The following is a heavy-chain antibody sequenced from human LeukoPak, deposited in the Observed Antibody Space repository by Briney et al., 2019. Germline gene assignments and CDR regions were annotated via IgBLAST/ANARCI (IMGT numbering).Heavy chain of an antibody. V-gene: IGHV3-21*01. Sequence: GSLRLSCAASGFTFITFGMNWVRQAPGKGLEWVSSISSGSSSIHYADSVKGRFTISRDNAENSLYLDMNNLRAEDTAIYFCARVTNYFYYMDVWGKGTTVTVSS. CDR2: ISSGSSSI. CDR3: ARVTNYFYYMDV. CDR1: GFTFITFG. D-gene: IGHD3-10*01. J-gene: IGHJ6*03.